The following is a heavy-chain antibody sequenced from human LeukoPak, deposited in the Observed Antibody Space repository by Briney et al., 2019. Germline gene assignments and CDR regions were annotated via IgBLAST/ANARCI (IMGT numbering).Heavy chain of an antibody. D-gene: IGHD6-19*01. CDR2: INPNSGGT. V-gene: IGHV1-2*06. CDR1: GYTFTVYY. J-gene: IGHJ4*02. CDR3: ARRAVAGTAFFDY. Sequence: ASVKVSCKASGYTFTVYYMHWVRQAPGQGLEWMGRINPNSGGTNYAQKFQGRVTMTRDTSISTAYMELSRLRSDDTAVYYCARRAVAGTAFFDYWGQGTLVTVSS.